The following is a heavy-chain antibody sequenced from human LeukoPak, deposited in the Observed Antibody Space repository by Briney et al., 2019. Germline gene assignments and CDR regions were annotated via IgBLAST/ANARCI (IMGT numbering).Heavy chain of an antibody. CDR2: ISSSSSYI. J-gene: IGHJ6*03. CDR3: AKDYMGKGQDYYYYMDV. V-gene: IGHV3-21*01. CDR1: GFTFSSYS. Sequence: GGSLRLSCAASGFTFSSYSMNWVRQAPGKGLEWVSSISSSSSYIYYADSVKGRFTISRDNAKNSLYLQMNSLRAEDTAVYYCAKDYMGKGQDYYYYMDVWGKGTTVTVSS. D-gene: IGHD3-10*01.